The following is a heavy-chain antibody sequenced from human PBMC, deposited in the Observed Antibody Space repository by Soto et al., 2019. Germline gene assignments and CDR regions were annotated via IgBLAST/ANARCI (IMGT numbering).Heavy chain of an antibody. CDR2: IYYSGYT. Sequence: SETLSLTCTVSGGSISRSSYYWGWIRQPPGKGLEWIGNIYYSGYTYYNPSLKSRVTISVDTSKNQFSLKLSSVTAADTAMYYCASSHGDPVYDYVGGSYRYTRSDFDYWGQGTLVTVSS. V-gene: IGHV4-39*01. CDR1: GGSISRSSYY. D-gene: IGHD3-16*02. J-gene: IGHJ4*02. CDR3: ASSHGDPVYDYVGGSYRYTRSDFDY.